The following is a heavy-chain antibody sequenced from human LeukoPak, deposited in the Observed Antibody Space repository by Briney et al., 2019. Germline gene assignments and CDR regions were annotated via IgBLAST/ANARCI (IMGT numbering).Heavy chain of an antibody. V-gene: IGHV3-15*01. CDR3: TTDRTVTPTRGYYFDY. CDR2: IKSKTDGGTT. J-gene: IGHJ4*02. Sequence: PGGSLRLSCAASGFTFSNARMSWVRQAPGQGLEWVGRIKSKTDGGTTDYAAPVKGRFTISRDDSKNTLYLQMNSLKTEDTAVYYCTTDRTVTPTRGYYFDYWGQGSLVTVSS. D-gene: IGHD4-17*01. CDR1: GFTFSNAR.